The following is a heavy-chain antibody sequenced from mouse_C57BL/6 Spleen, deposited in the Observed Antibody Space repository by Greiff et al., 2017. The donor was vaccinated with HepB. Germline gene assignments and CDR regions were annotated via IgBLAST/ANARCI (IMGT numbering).Heavy chain of an antibody. V-gene: IGHV5-6*02. Sequence: DVKLVESGGDLVKPGGSLKLSCAASGFTFSSYGMSWVRQTPDKRLEWVATISSGGSYTYYPDSVKGRFTISRNNAKNTLYLQMSSLKSEDTAMYYCARALLANYYAMDYWGQGTSVTVSS. CDR1: GFTFSSYG. D-gene: IGHD1-1*01. CDR3: ARALLANYYAMDY. J-gene: IGHJ4*01. CDR2: ISSGGSYT.